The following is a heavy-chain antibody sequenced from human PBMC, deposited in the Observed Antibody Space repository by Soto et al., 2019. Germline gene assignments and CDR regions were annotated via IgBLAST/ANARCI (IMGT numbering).Heavy chain of an antibody. Sequence: ASVKVSCKASGGTFSSYAIIWVRQAPGQGLEWMGGIIPIFGTANYAQKFQGRVTITADESTSTAYMELSSLRSEDTAVYYCAREEAYSSMDDAFDIWGQGTMVT. CDR3: AREEAYSSMDDAFDI. CDR2: IIPIFGTA. CDR1: GGTFSSYA. V-gene: IGHV1-69*13. D-gene: IGHD6-13*01. J-gene: IGHJ3*02.